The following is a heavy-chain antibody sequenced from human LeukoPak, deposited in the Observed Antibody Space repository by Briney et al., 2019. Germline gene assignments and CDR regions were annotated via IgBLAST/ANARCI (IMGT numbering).Heavy chain of an antibody. D-gene: IGHD1-14*01. J-gene: IGHJ4*02. Sequence: GSLRLSCAASGFTVIANDMTWVRQAPGKGLEWVSVLYSDGNTKYADSVQGRFTISRDNSKNTLYLEMNSLSPDDTAVYYCARGVEPLAANTLAYWGQGTLVTVSS. CDR3: ARGVEPLAANTLAY. V-gene: IGHV3-53*01. CDR2: LYSDGNT. CDR1: GFTVIAND.